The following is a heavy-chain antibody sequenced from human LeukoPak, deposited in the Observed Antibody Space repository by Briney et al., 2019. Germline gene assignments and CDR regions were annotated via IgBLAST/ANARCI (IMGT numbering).Heavy chain of an antibody. CDR2: IYYSGST. Sequence: SETLSLTCTVSGGSVSSGSYYWRWIRQPPGKGLEWIGYIYYSGSTNYNPSLKSRVTISVDTSKNQFSLKLSSVTAADTAVYYCARFGGDFGAFDMWGQGTMVTVSS. V-gene: IGHV4-61*01. D-gene: IGHD2-21*02. CDR1: GGSVSSGSYY. J-gene: IGHJ3*02. CDR3: ARFGGDFGAFDM.